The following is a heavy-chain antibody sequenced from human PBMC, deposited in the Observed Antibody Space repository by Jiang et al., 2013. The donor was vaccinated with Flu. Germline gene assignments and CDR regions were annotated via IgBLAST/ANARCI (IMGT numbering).Heavy chain of an antibody. D-gene: IGHD6-13*01. J-gene: IGHJ6*02. CDR3: ARGNLKQQLASYYYYGMDV. Sequence: QSGSELKEPGASVKVSCKASGYTLTSYAMNWVRQAPGQGLEWMGWINTNTGIPAYAQGFTGRFVFSLDTSVSTAYLQISSLKAEDTAVYYCARGNLKQQLASYYYYGMDVWGQGTTVTVSS. CDR2: INTNTGIP. V-gene: IGHV7-4-1*02. CDR1: GYTLTSYA.